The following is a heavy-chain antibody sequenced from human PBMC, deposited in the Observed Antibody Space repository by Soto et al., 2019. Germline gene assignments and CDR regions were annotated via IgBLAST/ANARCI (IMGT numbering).Heavy chain of an antibody. Sequence: GESLKISCKGSGYSFTSYWIGWVRPMPGKGLEWMGIIYPGDSDTGYSPSFQGQVTISADKSISTAYLQWSSLKASDTAMYYCARHPIVVVPAATPYYYYYMDVWGKGTTVTVSS. J-gene: IGHJ6*03. CDR1: GYSFTSYW. CDR2: IYPGDSDT. D-gene: IGHD2-2*01. V-gene: IGHV5-51*01. CDR3: ARHPIVVVPAATPYYYYYMDV.